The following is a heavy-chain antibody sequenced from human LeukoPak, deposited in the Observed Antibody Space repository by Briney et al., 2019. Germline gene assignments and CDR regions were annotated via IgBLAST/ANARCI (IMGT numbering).Heavy chain of an antibody. D-gene: IGHD6-13*01. CDR3: ARVPLPSGYSGFDP. V-gene: IGHV1-8*01. Sequence: ASVKVSCEASGYTFTSYDINWVRQATGQGLEWMGWMNPNSGNTGYAQKFQGRVTMTRNTSISTAYMELSSLRSEDTAVYYCARVPLPSGYSGFDPWGQGTLVTVSS. J-gene: IGHJ5*02. CDR2: MNPNSGNT. CDR1: GYTFTSYD.